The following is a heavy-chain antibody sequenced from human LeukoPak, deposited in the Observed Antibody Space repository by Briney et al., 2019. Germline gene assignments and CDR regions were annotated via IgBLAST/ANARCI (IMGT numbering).Heavy chain of an antibody. Sequence: ASVKVSCKASGYTFTSYGISWVRQAPGQGLEWMGWINTYNGDTKYAQKFQDRVTMTTDTSTSTVYMELRRLRPDDTAMYSCARDNGSSYRIYGIGPWGKGTVITVS. CDR3: ARDNGSSYRIYGIGP. J-gene: IGHJ5*02. CDR1: GYTFTSYG. V-gene: IGHV1-18*01. D-gene: IGHD2-15*01. CDR2: INTYNGDT.